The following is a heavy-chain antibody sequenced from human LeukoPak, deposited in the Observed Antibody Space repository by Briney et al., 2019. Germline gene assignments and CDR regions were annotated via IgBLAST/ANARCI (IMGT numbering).Heavy chain of an antibody. J-gene: IGHJ4*02. Sequence: GRSLRLSCAASGFTFSVCGMHWVRQAPGKGLEWVAVISYDGSHKYYGDSVKGRFTISRDNSKNTLHLQMSSLRAEDTAVYYCVKARDGGYSGSGGFDYWGQGTLVTVSS. D-gene: IGHD5-12*01. CDR1: GFTFSVCG. CDR3: VKARDGGYSGSGGFDY. V-gene: IGHV3-30*18. CDR2: ISYDGSHK.